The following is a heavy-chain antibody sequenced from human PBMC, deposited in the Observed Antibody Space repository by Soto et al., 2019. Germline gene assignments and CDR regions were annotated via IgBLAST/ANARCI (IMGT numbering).Heavy chain of an antibody. Sequence: QVQLQESGPGLVKPSQTLSLTCTVSGGSISSVGYYWSWIRQHPGKGLEWIGYIYNSGSTHYNPSLKSRITMSVDTSKNQFSLKLSSVTAADTAVYFCARETVGTIDRWGQGTLVTVSS. CDR2: IYNSGST. V-gene: IGHV4-31*03. J-gene: IGHJ5*02. CDR1: GGSISSVGYY. CDR3: ARETVGTIDR. D-gene: IGHD5-12*01.